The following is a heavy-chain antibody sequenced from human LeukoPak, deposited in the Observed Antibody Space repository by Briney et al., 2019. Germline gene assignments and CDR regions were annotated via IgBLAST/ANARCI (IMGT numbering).Heavy chain of an antibody. CDR2: ISSSSSYI. Sequence: GGSLRLSCAASGFTFSSYSMNWVRQAPGKGLEWVSSISSSSSYIYYADSVKGRFTISRDNAKNSLYLQMNSLRAEDTAVYYCARGQVRFFACLLYWGQGPLVTVSS. V-gene: IGHV3-21*04. J-gene: IGHJ4*02. CDR3: ARGQVRFFACLLY. D-gene: IGHD3-9*01. CDR1: GFTFSSYS.